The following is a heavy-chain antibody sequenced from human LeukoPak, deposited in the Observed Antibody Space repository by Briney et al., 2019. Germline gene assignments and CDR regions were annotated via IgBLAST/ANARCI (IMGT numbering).Heavy chain of an antibody. CDR3: ARDSSRGYNLEN. CDR2: ISGSGGST. CDR1: GFTFSSYA. J-gene: IGHJ4*02. D-gene: IGHD3-22*01. V-gene: IGHV3-23*01. Sequence: PGGSLRLSCAASGFTFSSYAMSWVRQAPGKGLEWVSAISGSGGSTYYADSVKGRFTISRDNSKNTLYLQMNNLRAEDTAVYYCARDSSRGYNLENWGQGTLVTVSS.